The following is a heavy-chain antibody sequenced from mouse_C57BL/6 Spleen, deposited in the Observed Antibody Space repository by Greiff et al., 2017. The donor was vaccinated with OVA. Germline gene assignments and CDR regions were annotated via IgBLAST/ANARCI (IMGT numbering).Heavy chain of an antibody. CDR3: AGGNYERFAY. D-gene: IGHD2-1*01. J-gene: IGHJ3*01. CDR2: FYPGSGST. V-gene: IGHV1-55*01. Sequence: VKLQQPGAELVKPGASVKMSCKASGYTFTSYWITWVKQRPGQGLEWIGDFYPGSGSTNYNEKFKSKATLTVDTSSSTAYMQLSSLTSEDSAVYYCAGGNYERFAYWGQGTLVTVSA. CDR1: GYTFTSYW.